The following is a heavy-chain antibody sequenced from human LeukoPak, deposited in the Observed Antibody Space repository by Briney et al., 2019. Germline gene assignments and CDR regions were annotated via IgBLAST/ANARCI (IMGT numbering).Heavy chain of an antibody. V-gene: IGHV3-9*01. CDR1: GFTFDDYA. CDR3: AKDRTMIVVVILFDY. J-gene: IGHJ4*02. Sequence: GRSLRLSCVASGFTFDDYAMHWFRQPPGKGLEWVSGISWNSGRMDYADSVKGRFTISRDNSKNTLYLQMNSLRAEDTAVYYCAKDRTMIVVVILFDYWGQGTLVTVSS. CDR2: ISWNSGRM. D-gene: IGHD3-22*01.